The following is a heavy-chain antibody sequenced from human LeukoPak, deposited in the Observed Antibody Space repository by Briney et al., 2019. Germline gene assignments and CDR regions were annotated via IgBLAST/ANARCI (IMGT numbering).Heavy chain of an antibody. J-gene: IGHJ5*02. Sequence: SETLSLTCTVSGYSINNGYYWSWIRQPPGKGLEWIGYIYYSGSTNYNPSLKSRVTISVDTSKNQFSLKLSSVTAADTAVYYCARTLNWFDPWGQGTLVTVSS. CDR3: ARTLNWFDP. CDR1: GYSINNGYY. V-gene: IGHV4-61*01. CDR2: IYYSGST.